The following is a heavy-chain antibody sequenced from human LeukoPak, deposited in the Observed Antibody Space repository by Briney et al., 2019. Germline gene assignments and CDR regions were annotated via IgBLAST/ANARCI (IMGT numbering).Heavy chain of an antibody. Sequence: PGGSLRLSCAASGFTFSSYSMNWVRQAPGKGLEWLSYISSSSSSIYYADSVKGRFTISRDNAKNSLYLQMNSLRAEDTAVYYCARGSYYDSSGYSYFDYWGQGTLVTVSS. CDR3: ARGSYYDSSGYSYFDY. CDR1: GFTFSSYS. J-gene: IGHJ4*02. D-gene: IGHD3-22*01. V-gene: IGHV3-48*04. CDR2: ISSSSSSI.